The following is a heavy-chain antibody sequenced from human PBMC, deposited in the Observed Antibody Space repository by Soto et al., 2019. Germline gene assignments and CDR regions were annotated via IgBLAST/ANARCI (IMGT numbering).Heavy chain of an antibody. CDR2: IIPIFGTA. CDR3: ASRASYYGFFDY. CDR1: GGTFSSYA. Sequence: AVKVSCKASGGTFSSYAISWVRLAPGQGLEWMGGIIPIFGTANYAQKFQGRVTITADESTSTAYMELSSLRSEDTAVYYCASRASYYGFFDYWGQGTLVTVSS. D-gene: IGHD3-10*01. J-gene: IGHJ4*02. V-gene: IGHV1-69*13.